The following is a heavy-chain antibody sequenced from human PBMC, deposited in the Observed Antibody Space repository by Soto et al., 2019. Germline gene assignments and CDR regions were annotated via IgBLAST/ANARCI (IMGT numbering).Heavy chain of an antibody. V-gene: IGHV1-69*01. CDR3: ARPDEGGYSSNHHYYYALDV. J-gene: IGHJ6*02. CDR1: GGTFRSYS. D-gene: IGHD3-22*01. Sequence: QVQLVQSGAEVKKPGSSVKVSCKASGGTFRSYSISWVRQAPGQGLEWMGGLIPIFDITNYAQKFQGRVTITADESTSTDYMELSSLGSDDTAVYYCARPDEGGYSSNHHYYYALDVWGQGTTVTV. CDR2: LIPIFDIT.